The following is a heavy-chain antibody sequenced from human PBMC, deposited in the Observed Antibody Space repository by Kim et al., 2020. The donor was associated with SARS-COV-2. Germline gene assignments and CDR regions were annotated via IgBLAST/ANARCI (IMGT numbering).Heavy chain of an antibody. D-gene: IGHD3-10*01. CDR2: IKQDGSEK. J-gene: IGHJ4*02. CDR3: ASLYRRFGEPSEY. V-gene: IGHV3-7*01. CDR1: GFTFSSYW. Sequence: GGSLRLSCAASGFTFSSYWMSWVRQAPGKGLEWVANIKQDGSEKYYVDSVKGRFTISRDNAKNSLYLQMNSLRAEDTAVYYCASLYRRFGEPSEYWGQGTLVTVSS.